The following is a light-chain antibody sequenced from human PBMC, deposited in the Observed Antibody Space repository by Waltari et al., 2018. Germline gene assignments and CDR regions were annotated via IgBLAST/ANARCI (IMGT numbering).Light chain of an antibody. CDR3: CSYAGSITFWV. CDR1: SSDVGGYNY. J-gene: IGLJ3*02. Sequence: QSALTQPRSVSGSPGQSVTISCTVTSSDVGGYNYVSWYQHHPGKAPKLIIYDVTKRPSGVPDRFSASKSDNTASLTISGLQAEDEADYYCCSYAGSITFWVFGGGTKLTVL. CDR2: DVT. V-gene: IGLV2-11*01.